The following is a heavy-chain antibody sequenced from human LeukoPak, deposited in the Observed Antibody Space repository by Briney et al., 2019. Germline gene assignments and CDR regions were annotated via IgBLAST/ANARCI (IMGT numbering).Heavy chain of an antibody. J-gene: IGHJ6*02. V-gene: IGHV3-30*04. CDR2: ISYDGSNI. CDR1: GFTFSNYA. Sequence: GGSLRLSCAASGFTFSNYAMHWVRQAPGKGLEWVTFISYDGSNIYYAASVKGRFTISRDNSKNTLYLQMNSLRAEDTAVYYCAKDILPLVARYGMDVWGQGTTVTVSS. CDR3: AKDILPLVARYGMDV. D-gene: IGHD2-2*01.